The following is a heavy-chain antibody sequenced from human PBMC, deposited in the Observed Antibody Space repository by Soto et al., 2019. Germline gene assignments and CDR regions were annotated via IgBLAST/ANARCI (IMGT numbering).Heavy chain of an antibody. CDR1: GGSISSGGYY. D-gene: IGHD6-13*01. CDR2: IYYSGST. CDR3: ARDLRAAAGTNWFDP. J-gene: IGHJ5*02. Sequence: QVQLQESGPGLVKPSQTLSLTCTVSGGSISSGGYYWSWIRQHPGKGLEWIGYIYYSGSTYYNPSLKGRVTRSVDTPKNQSSLKLSSVTAADTAVYYCARDLRAAAGTNWFDPWGQGTLVTVSS. V-gene: IGHV4-31*03.